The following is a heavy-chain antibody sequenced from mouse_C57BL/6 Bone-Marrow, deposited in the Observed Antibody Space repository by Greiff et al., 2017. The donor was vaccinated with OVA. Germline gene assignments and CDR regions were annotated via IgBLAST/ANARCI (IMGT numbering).Heavy chain of an antibody. CDR1: GFNIKDDY. CDR2: IDPENGDT. J-gene: IGHJ2*01. Sequence: VHLKESGAELVRPGASVKLSCTASGFNIKDDYMHWVKQRPEQGLEWIGWIDPENGDTEYASKFQGKATITADTSSNTAYLQLSSLTSEDTAVYYCTTGYYFDYWGQGTTLTVSS. CDR3: TTGYYFDY. V-gene: IGHV14-4*01.